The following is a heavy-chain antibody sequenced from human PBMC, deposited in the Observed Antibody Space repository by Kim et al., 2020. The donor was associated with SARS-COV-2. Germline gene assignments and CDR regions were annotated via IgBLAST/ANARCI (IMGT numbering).Heavy chain of an antibody. CDR3: AKSDRAIYGASFGTGVALDY. Sequence: GGSLRLSCAASGFTFSSYAMSWVRQSPGKGLDWVSTISGSGGSTYYADSVKGRFTISRDNSNNTLFLQMDSLRAEDTGIYYCAKSDRAIYGASFGTGVALDYWGQGTLLTVSS. V-gene: IGHV3-23*01. CDR1: GFTFSSYA. J-gene: IGHJ4*02. D-gene: IGHD3-10*01. CDR2: ISGSGGST.